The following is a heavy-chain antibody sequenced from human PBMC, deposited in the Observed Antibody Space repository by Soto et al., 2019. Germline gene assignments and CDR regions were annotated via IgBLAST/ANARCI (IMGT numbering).Heavy chain of an antibody. CDR3: ARGNRDYYGTSRYHLDY. Sequence: PSETLSLTCTVSGGSISTYYWSWIRQPPGKGLEWIGYIKYSGSTNYNPSLKSRVTISVDTSINQFSLKLTSVTAADTAVYYCARGNRDYYGTSRYHLDYRGRRALVIVSS. J-gene: IGHJ4*02. V-gene: IGHV4-59*01. CDR1: GGSISTYY. D-gene: IGHD3-22*01. CDR2: IKYSGST.